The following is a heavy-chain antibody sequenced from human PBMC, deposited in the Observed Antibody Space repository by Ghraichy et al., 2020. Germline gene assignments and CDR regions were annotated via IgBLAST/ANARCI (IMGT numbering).Heavy chain of an antibody. J-gene: IGHJ3*01. V-gene: IGHV4-31*03. Sequence: SETLSLTCTVSGASISRGGSYWSWIRQQPGKGLEWIAYISYSGSTYYSPSLQSRVSISIDTSKNQFSLSLTSVTAADTAVYYCTKSDDYCGTASCHGGVDCFDFWGPGTTVTVSS. CDR1: GASISRGGSY. CDR2: ISYSGST. D-gene: IGHD2-2*01. CDR3: TKSDDYCGTASCHGGVDCFDF.